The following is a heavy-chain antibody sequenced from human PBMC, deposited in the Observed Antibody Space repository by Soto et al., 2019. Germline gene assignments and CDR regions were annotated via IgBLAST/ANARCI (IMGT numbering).Heavy chain of an antibody. J-gene: IGHJ3*01. V-gene: IGHV4-39*01. D-gene: IGHD1-20*01. Sequence: QLQLQESGPGLVKPAETLSLKCAVSGGSVTSGNYFWGWIRQPPGKGLEGIGNIYYNGDTYYSPSRKSRVTMSVDTAQNQFSLRLTSVTAADTAVYYCARRLIYNCNQGHAFDFWRQGTLVTVSS. CDR3: ARRLIYNCNQGHAFDF. CDR1: GGSVTSGNYF. CDR2: IYYNGDT.